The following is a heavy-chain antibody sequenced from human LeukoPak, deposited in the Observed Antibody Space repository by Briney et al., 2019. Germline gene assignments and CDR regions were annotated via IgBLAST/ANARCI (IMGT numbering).Heavy chain of an antibody. D-gene: IGHD6-19*01. CDR2: ISGSGGST. V-gene: IGHV3-23*01. Sequence: GGSLRLSCAASGFAFSTYSMSWVRQAPGKGLEWVSAISGSGGSTYYADSVKGRFTISRDNSKNTLYVQMNSLRAEDTAVYYCAKGEHSSGWVFDYWGQGTLVTVSS. CDR1: GFAFSTYS. CDR3: AKGEHSSGWVFDY. J-gene: IGHJ4*02.